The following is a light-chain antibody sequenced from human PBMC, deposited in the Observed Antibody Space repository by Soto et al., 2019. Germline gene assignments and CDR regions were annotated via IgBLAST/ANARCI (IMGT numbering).Light chain of an antibody. J-gene: IGKJ2*01. CDR2: WAS. CDR3: QQYYSTPPT. CDR1: QSVLYSSNNKNY. Sequence: DIVMTQSPDSLAVSLGERATINCKSSQSVLYSSNNKNYLAWYQQKPGQPPKVLIYWASTRESGVPDRFSGSGSGTDFALTISSLQAEDVAVYYCQQYYSTPPTSGQGTELEIK. V-gene: IGKV4-1*01.